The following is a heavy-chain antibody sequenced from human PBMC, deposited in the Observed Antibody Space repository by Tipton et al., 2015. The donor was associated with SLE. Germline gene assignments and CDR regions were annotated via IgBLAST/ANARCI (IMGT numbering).Heavy chain of an antibody. D-gene: IGHD3-10*01. CDR3: ARGRDGSGSYYRRGYYFDY. CDR2: INHSGST. J-gene: IGHJ4*02. CDR1: GGSFSGYY. V-gene: IGHV4-34*01. Sequence: LRLSCAVYGGSFSGYYWSWIRQPPGKGLEWIGEINHSGSTNYNPSLKSRVTISVDTSKNQFSLKLSSVTAADTAVYYCARGRDGSGSYYRRGYYFDYWGQGTLVTVSS.